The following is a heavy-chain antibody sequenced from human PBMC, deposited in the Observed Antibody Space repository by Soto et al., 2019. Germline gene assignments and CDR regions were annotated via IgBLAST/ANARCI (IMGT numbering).Heavy chain of an antibody. J-gene: IGHJ6*02. Sequence: SVKVSCKASGYTFTSYYMHWVRQAPGQGLEWMGGIIPIPGTANYAQKFQGRVTIAADESTSTAYMELSSLRSEDTAVYYCARSQGSSTSLEIYYYYYYGMDVWGQGTTVTVSS. V-gene: IGHV1-69*13. CDR1: GYTFTSYY. CDR3: ARSQGSSTSLEIYYYYYYGMDV. D-gene: IGHD2-2*01. CDR2: IIPIPGTA.